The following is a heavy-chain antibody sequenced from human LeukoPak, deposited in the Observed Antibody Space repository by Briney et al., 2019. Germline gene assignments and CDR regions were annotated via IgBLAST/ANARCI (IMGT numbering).Heavy chain of an antibody. Sequence: GGPLRLSCTASVFTFGDYAMSWVRQAPGKGLEWVGFIRSKAYGGTTEYAASVKGRFTISRDDSKSIAYLQMNSLKTEDTAVYYCTRSYGSGSYWGGYFDYWGQGTLVTVSS. CDR1: VFTFGDYA. CDR2: IRSKAYGGTT. CDR3: TRSYGSGSYWGGYFDY. J-gene: IGHJ4*02. V-gene: IGHV3-49*04. D-gene: IGHD3-10*01.